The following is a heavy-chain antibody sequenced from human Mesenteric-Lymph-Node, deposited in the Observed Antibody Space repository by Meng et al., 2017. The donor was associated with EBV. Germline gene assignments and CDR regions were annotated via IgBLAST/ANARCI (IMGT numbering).Heavy chain of an antibody. J-gene: IGHJ4*02. CDR1: GFTFSDCF. Sequence: VEVGRALVKPGWSLRPSRVAFGFTFSDCFRDRIRQAPGKGLELVSHISNSGNTIYYADSVKVRFTISRDNAKNSVYLQMNSLRAEDTAVYYCARDVNTYGPIDFWGQGTLVTVSS. CDR3: ARDVNTYGPIDF. CDR2: ISNSGNTI. V-gene: IGHV3-11*01. D-gene: IGHD5-18*01.